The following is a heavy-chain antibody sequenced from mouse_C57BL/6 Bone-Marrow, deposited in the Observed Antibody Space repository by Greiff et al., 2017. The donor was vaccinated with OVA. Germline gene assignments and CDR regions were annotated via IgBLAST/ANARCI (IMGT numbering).Heavy chain of an antibody. V-gene: IGHV1-5*01. J-gene: IGHJ1*03. Sequence: EVQLQQPGAELVKPGASVKVSCKASGYTFTSYWMHWVKQRPGQGLEWIGAIYPGNSDTSYNQKFKGKAKLTAVTSASTAYMELSSLTNEDSAVYYCLKSWYFDVWGTGTTVTVSS. CDR2: IYPGNSDT. CDR3: LKSWYFDV. CDR1: GYTFTSYW.